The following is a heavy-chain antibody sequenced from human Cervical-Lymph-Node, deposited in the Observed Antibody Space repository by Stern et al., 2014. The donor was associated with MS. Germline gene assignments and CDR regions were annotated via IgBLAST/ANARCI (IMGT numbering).Heavy chain of an antibody. V-gene: IGHV1-46*01. CDR1: GYTFTTYY. D-gene: IGHD4-17*01. J-gene: IGHJ6*02. CDR2: INTSGGST. Sequence: VQLVDSGAEVKKPGASVKVSCKASGYTFTTYYMHWVRQAPGQGLEWMGIINTSGGSTSYAQKFQGRVTMTRDTSTSTVYMELSSLRSEDTAVYYCARDNFDYDAAEEGYYYGMDVWGQGTTVTVSS. CDR3: ARDNFDYDAAEEGYYYGMDV.